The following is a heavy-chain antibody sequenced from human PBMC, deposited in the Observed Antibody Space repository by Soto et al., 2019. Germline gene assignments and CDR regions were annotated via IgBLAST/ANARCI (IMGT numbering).Heavy chain of an antibody. CDR2: ISSSGST. J-gene: IGHJ4*02. CDR1: GFTFSSQT. Sequence: EVQLLESGGGLVQPGGSLRLSCAASGFTFSSQTMSWVRQAPGKGLEWVSVISSSGSTSYTDSVEGRFTISKDSSKNTLYLQLNSLRVEDTAVYYCAKGARDVESWGQGTLVTVSS. CDR3: AKGARDVES. D-gene: IGHD5-12*01. V-gene: IGHV3-23*01.